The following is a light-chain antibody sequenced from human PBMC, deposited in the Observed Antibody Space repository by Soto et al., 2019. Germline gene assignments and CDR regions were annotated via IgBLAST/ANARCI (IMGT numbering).Light chain of an antibody. Sequence: EVVLTQSPGTLSLSPGERATLSCRASQSVSSTYLAWYQHRPGQPPRLLIYGVSSRAAGIPDRFSGSGSGTDFTLTISRLKPEDIAVYYCQQFSSSPITFGQGTRLEIK. CDR2: GVS. J-gene: IGKJ5*01. CDR3: QQFSSSPIT. CDR1: QSVSSTY. V-gene: IGKV3-20*01.